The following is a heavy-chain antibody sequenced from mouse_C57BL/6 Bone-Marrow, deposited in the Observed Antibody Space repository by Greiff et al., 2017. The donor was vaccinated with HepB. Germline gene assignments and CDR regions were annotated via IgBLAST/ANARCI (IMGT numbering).Heavy chain of an antibody. Sequence: QVQLKESGPGILQPSQTLSLTCSFSGFSLSTFGMGVGWIRQPSGKGLEWLAHIWWDDDKYYNPALKSRLTISKDTSKNQVFLKIANVDTADTATYYCARIAGYGSSFYWYFDVWGTGTTVTVSS. D-gene: IGHD1-1*01. V-gene: IGHV8-8*01. CDR2: IWWDDDK. CDR1: GFSLSTFGMG. CDR3: ARIAGYGSSFYWYFDV. J-gene: IGHJ1*03.